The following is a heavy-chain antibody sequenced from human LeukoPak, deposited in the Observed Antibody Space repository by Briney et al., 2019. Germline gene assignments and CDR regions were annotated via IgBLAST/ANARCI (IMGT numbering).Heavy chain of an antibody. J-gene: IGHJ5*02. CDR2: ISYDGSNK. Sequence: GGSLRLSCAASGFTFSSYAMHWVRQAPGKGLEWVAVISYDGSNKYYADSVKGRFTISRDNSKNTLYLQMNSLRAEDTAVYYCAREASWELFRNWFDPWGQGTLVTVSS. D-gene: IGHD1-26*01. CDR3: AREASWELFRNWFDP. V-gene: IGHV3-30-3*01. CDR1: GFTFSSYA.